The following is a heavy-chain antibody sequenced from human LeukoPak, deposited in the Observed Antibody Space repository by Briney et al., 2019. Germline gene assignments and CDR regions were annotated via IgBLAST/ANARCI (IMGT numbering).Heavy chain of an antibody. CDR1: GFTVSSYW. CDR2: IKQDGSEK. J-gene: IGHJ4*02. D-gene: IGHD1-7*01. Sequence: GGSLRLSCAASGFTVSSYWMSWVRQAPGKGLEWVANIKQDGSEKYYVESMKGRFTISRDNAKNSLYMQMNSLRAEDTAVYYCARDPGGPGWNYGGYFDYWGQGTLVTVSS. V-gene: IGHV3-7*01. CDR3: ARDPGGPGWNYGGYFDY.